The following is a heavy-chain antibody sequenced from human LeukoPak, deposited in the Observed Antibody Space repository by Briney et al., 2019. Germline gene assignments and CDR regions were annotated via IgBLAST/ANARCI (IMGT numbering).Heavy chain of an antibody. Sequence: SETLSLTCTVSGGSISSYYWSWIRQPPGKGLEWIGYINYSGSTNYNPSLKSRVTISVDTSKNQFSLKLSSVTAADTAVYYCARDRGAVAGNSYYYYGMDVWGQGTTVTVSS. CDR2: INYSGST. CDR1: GGSISSYY. V-gene: IGHV4-59*01. J-gene: IGHJ6*02. CDR3: ARDRGAVAGNSYYYYGMDV. D-gene: IGHD6-19*01.